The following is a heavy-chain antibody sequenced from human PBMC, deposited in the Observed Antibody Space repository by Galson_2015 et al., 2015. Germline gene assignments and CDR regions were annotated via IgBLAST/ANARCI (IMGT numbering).Heavy chain of an antibody. D-gene: IGHD6-6*01. CDR1: GGSISSSSYY. CDR3: ARDGGPGGGSSSFGDYYYYYYGMDV. CDR2: IYYSGST. Sequence: ETLSLTCTVSGGSISSSSYYWGWIRQPPGKGLEWIGSIYYSGSTYYNPSLKSRVTISVDTSKNQFSLKLSSVTAADTAVYYCARDGGPGGGSSSFGDYYYYYYGMDVWGQGTTVTVSS. J-gene: IGHJ6*02. V-gene: IGHV4-39*07.